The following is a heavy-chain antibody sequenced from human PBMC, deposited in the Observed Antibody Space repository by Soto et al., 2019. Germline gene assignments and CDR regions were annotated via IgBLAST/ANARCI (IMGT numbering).Heavy chain of an antibody. D-gene: IGHD2-2*01. V-gene: IGHV4-31*03. CDR3: ARAGLIVLVPAAPGKSNWFDP. Sequence: PSETLSLTCTVSGGSISSGGYYWSWIRQHPGKGLEWIGYIYYSGSTYYNPSLKSRVTISVDTSKNQFSLKLSSVTAADTAVYYCARAGLIVLVPAAPGKSNWFDPWGQGTLVTVSS. CDR1: GGSISSGGYY. J-gene: IGHJ5*02. CDR2: IYYSGST.